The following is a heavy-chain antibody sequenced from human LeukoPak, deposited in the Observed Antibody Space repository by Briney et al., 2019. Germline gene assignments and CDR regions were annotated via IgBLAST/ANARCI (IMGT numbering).Heavy chain of an antibody. CDR3: ARGSKGGSSGWYLNPFDY. CDR2: MNPNSGNT. V-gene: IGHV1-8*01. D-gene: IGHD6-19*01. Sequence: ASVKVSCKASGYTFTSYDINWVRQATGQGLEWMEWMNPNSGNTGCAQKFQGRVTMTRNTSISTVYMELSSLRSEDTAVYYCARGSKGGSSGWYLNPFDYWGQGTLVTVSS. J-gene: IGHJ4*02. CDR1: GYTFTSYD.